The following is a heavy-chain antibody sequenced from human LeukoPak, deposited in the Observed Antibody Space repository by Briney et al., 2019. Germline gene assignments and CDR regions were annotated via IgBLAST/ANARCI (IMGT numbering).Heavy chain of an antibody. D-gene: IGHD3-10*01. J-gene: IGHJ5*02. Sequence: GGSLRLSCAASGFTFSSYEMNWVRQAPGKGLEWVANIKQDGSEKYYVDSVKGRFTISRDNAKNSLYLQMNSLRAEDTAVYYCARVRFTMVRGVSWFDPWGQGTLVTVSS. V-gene: IGHV3-7*01. CDR2: IKQDGSEK. CDR3: ARVRFTMVRGVSWFDP. CDR1: GFTFSSYE.